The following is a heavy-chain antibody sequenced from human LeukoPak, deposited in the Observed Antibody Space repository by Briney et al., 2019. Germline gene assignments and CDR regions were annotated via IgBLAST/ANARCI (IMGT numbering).Heavy chain of an antibody. D-gene: IGHD4-17*01. CDR2: IYYSGST. V-gene: IGHV4-39*07. CDR1: GGSISSSSYY. CDR3: ASWPLYGDYGNLSVGGGLRAGNYYYYGMDV. J-gene: IGHJ6*02. Sequence: KPSETLSLTCTVSGGSISSSSYYWGWIRQPPGKGLEWIGSIYYSGSTYYNPSLKSRVTISVDTSKNQFSLKLSSVTTADTAVYYCASWPLYGDYGNLSVGGGLRAGNYYYYGMDVWGQGTTVTVSS.